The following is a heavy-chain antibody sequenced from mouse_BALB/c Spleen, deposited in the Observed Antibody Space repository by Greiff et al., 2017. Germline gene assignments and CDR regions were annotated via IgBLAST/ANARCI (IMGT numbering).Heavy chain of an antibody. CDR2: ISDGGSYT. V-gene: IGHV5-4*02. J-gene: IGHJ2*01. Sequence: EVQLVESGGGLVKPGGSLKLSCAASGFTFSDYYMYWVRQTPEKRLEWVATISDGGSYTYYPDSVKGRFTVARDNANNNLYLQMSSLKSEDTAIYYCARDLGDEIDYWGQGTTVTVSS. D-gene: IGHD3-3*01. CDR3: ARDLGDEIDY. CDR1: GFTFSDYY.